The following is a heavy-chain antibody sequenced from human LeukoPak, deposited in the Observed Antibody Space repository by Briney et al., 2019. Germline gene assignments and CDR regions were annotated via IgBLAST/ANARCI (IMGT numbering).Heavy chain of an antibody. CDR3: ARDAAPQGFDP. V-gene: IGHV3-21*01. CDR2: ISSSSSYI. Sequence: GGSLRLSCAASGFTFSSYSMTWVRQAPGKGLEWVSSISSSSSYIYYADSVKGRFTISRDNSKNTLYLQMNSLRAEDTAVYYCARDAAPQGFDPWGQGTLVTVSS. J-gene: IGHJ5*02. CDR1: GFTFSSYS. D-gene: IGHD2-15*01.